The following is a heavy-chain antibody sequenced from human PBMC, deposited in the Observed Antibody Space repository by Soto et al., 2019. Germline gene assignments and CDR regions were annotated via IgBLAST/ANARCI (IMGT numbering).Heavy chain of an antibody. Sequence: QITLKESGPTLVKPTQTLTLTCTFSGFSLSTSGVGVAWIRQPPGKALEWLALIYWEDAKRYRPSLESRLTITNDTSKNQVVLTMTYMDSVDTATYYCAYLPCSGGSCYWFSFSGMDVWGQGTTVTVSS. D-gene: IGHD2-15*01. CDR2: IYWEDAK. J-gene: IGHJ6*02. V-gene: IGHV2-5*02. CDR3: AYLPCSGGSCYWFSFSGMDV. CDR1: GFSLSTSGVG.